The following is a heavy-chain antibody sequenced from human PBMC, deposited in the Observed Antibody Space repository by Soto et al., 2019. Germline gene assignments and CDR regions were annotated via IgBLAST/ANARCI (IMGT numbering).Heavy chain of an antibody. V-gene: IGHV5-10-1*01. CDR2: IGPSDSYT. D-gene: IGHD6-6*01. J-gene: IGHJ6*02. CDR3: ARQVGVAARTTDNYYYYGMDV. Sequence: PGESLKISCKGSGYSFTSYLISWVRQMPGESLGGMGRIGPSDSYTNYSPSFQGHVTISADKSISTAYLQWSSLKASDTAMYYCARQVGVAARTTDNYYYYGMDVWGQGTTVTVSS. CDR1: GYSFTSYL.